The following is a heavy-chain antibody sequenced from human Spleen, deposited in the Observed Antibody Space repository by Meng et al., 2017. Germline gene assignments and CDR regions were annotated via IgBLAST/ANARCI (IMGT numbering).Heavy chain of an antibody. Sequence: VQLVESGGGLVVSGWSLRLSCVAFGFPFRSSWMPWVRQAPGKGLVWVARINFDGTTTNYVDSVKGRFTISRDNAKNTLYLQMNSLRAEDTAVYYCARAGYSYGGEGVDYWGQGTLVTVSS. V-gene: IGHV3-74*01. J-gene: IGHJ4*02. D-gene: IGHD5-18*01. CDR1: GFPFRSSW. CDR3: ARAGYSYGGEGVDY. CDR2: INFDGTTT.